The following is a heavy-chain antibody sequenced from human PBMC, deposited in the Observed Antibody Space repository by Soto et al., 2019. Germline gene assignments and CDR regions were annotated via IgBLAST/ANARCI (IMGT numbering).Heavy chain of an antibody. CDR2: IYPGDSDT. J-gene: IGHJ4*02. V-gene: IGHV5-51*01. CDR1: GYSFTTYW. D-gene: IGHD3-22*01. Sequence: PGESLKISCKGSGYSFTTYWLAWVRQMPGKGLEYMGIIYPGDSDTRYSPSFQGQVTISADKSISTAYLQWTSLKASDTAIYYCARRIYDSDTGPNFQYYFDSWGQGTPVTVSS. CDR3: ARRIYDSDTGPNFQYYFDS.